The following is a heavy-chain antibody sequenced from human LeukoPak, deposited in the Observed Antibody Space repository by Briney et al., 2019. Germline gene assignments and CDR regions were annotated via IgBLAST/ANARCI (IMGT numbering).Heavy chain of an antibody. D-gene: IGHD2-15*01. Sequence: PSETLSLTCTVSGGSISSGSYYWSWIRQPAGQGLEWIGRIYTSGSTNYNPSLKSRVTISVDTSKNQFSLKLSSVTAADTAVYYCASSEYCSGGSCYPVYYFDYWGQGTLVTVSS. CDR2: IYTSGST. J-gene: IGHJ4*02. CDR1: GGSISSGSYY. CDR3: ASSEYCSGGSCYPVYYFDY. V-gene: IGHV4-61*02.